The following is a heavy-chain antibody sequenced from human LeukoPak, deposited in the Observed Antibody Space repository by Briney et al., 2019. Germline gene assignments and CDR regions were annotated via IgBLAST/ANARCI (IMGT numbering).Heavy chain of an antibody. CDR1: GGSFSGYY. Sequence: SETLSLTCAVYGGSFSGYYWSWIRQPPGKGLEWIGEINHSGSTNYNPSLKSRVTISVDTSKNQFSLKLSSVTAADTAVYYCARGWHYIYNYFDYWGQGTLVTVSS. CDR2: INHSGST. CDR3: ARGWHYIYNYFDY. D-gene: IGHD1-7*01. J-gene: IGHJ4*02. V-gene: IGHV4-34*01.